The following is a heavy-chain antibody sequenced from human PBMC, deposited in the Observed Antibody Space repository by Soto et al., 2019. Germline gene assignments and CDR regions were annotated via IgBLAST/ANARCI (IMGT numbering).Heavy chain of an antibody. Sequence: GASLKNSCKGSGYSFTSYWIGWVRQMPGKGLEWMGIIYPGDSDTRYSPSFQGQVTISADKSISTAYLQWSSLKASDTAMYDGSRHGTEYSIAQWGQGTLVTVYS. V-gene: IGHV5-51*01. CDR2: IYPGDSDT. CDR1: GYSFTSYW. D-gene: IGHD6-6*01. CDR3: SRHGTEYSIAQ. J-gene: IGHJ4*01.